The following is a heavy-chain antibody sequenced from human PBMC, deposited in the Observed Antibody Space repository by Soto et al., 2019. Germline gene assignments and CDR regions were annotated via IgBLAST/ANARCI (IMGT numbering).Heavy chain of an antibody. CDR3: ARGEDAFFYYGLDV. CDR2: INHSGGT. V-gene: IGHV4-34*01. Sequence: SETLSLTCSVYGGSIGGYTWTWIRQAPGKGLEWIGEINHSGGTNYNSSLKSRVIISVDTTKNQFSLIVYSVTAADTAVYYCARGEDAFFYYGLDVWGQGITVTVSS. CDR1: GGSIGGYT. J-gene: IGHJ6*02.